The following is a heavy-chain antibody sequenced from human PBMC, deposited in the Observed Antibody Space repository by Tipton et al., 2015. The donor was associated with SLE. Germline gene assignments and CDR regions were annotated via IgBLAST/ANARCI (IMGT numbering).Heavy chain of an antibody. Sequence: LRLSCTVSGGSISSHYWGWIRQAPGKGLECIGYIYFSGSTNYNPSLESRVTMSVDTSTRQFSLKRISVTAADTAVYYCARGNIVATRDWGQGTRVTVSS. CDR3: ARGNIVATRD. CDR2: IYFSGST. J-gene: IGHJ4*02. CDR1: GGSISSHY. V-gene: IGHV4-59*11. D-gene: IGHD5-12*01.